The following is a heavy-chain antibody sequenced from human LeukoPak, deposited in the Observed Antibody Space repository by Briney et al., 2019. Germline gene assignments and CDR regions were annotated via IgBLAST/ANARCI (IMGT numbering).Heavy chain of an antibody. CDR1: GDSFTSYW. CDR3: ARRDSSGYSYFYY. D-gene: IGHD3-22*01. J-gene: IGHJ4*02. V-gene: IGHV5-51*01. CDR2: IYPGDSET. Sequence: GKSLKISCKGAGDSFTSYWIGWVRQMPGKGLEWMGIIYPGDSETRYSPSFQGQVTFSADKSISTAYLQWSSLKASDTAMYYCARRDSSGYSYFYYWGQGTLVTVSS.